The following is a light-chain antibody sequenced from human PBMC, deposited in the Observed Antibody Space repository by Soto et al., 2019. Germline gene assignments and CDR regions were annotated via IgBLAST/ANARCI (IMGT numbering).Light chain of an antibody. Sequence: QSVLTQSPSASASLGASVKLTCTLSSGHSSYAIAWHQQQPEQGPRYLMEINSDGSHTKGDGVPDRFSGSSSGADRYLTISRLQSDDEADYYCQAWGTGGVFGGGTKLTVL. J-gene: IGLJ3*02. V-gene: IGLV4-69*01. CDR3: QAWGTGGV. CDR2: INSDGSH. CDR1: SGHSSYA.